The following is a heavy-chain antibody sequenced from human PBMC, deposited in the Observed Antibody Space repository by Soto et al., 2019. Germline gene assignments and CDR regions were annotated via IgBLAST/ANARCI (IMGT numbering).Heavy chain of an antibody. J-gene: IGHJ5*02. D-gene: IGHD4-17*01. CDR2: IHYSGST. Sequence: SETLSLTCTVSGGSIGSYYWSWIRQPPGKGLEWIGYIHYSGSTNYNPSLKSRVTISVDTSKNQFSLKLSSVTAADTAVYYCARRLPGDYGHLFDPWGQGILVTVSS. V-gene: IGHV4-59*08. CDR1: GGSIGSYY. CDR3: ARRLPGDYGHLFDP.